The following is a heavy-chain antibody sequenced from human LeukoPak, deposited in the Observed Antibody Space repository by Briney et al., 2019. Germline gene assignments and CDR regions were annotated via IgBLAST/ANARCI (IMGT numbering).Heavy chain of an antibody. CDR2: INPNRGGT. CDR1: GYPFTDYY. V-gene: IGHV1-2*02. CDR3: ASGYRFRN. Sequence: ASVKVSCKASGYPFTDYYMHWVGQAPGQGREWMGWINPNRGGTDYAQKFQGRVTMTRDTSISTAYMELSRLRYDDTAVYYCASGYRFRNWGQGTLVTVSS. J-gene: IGHJ4*02. D-gene: IGHD5-18*01.